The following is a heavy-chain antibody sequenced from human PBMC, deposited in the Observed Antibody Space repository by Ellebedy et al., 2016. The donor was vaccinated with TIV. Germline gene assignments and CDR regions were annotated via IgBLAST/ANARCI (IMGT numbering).Heavy chain of an antibody. CDR3: AKDLGWQTNAFDI. D-gene: IGHD7-27*01. J-gene: IGHJ3*02. CDR1: GFTFSSYG. Sequence: GGSLRLSXVASGFTFSSYGMHWVRQGPGKGLEWVAVISYDGSDKYYGDSVKGRFTTSRDNSKNTLYLQMNSLRAEDTAVYHCAKDLGWQTNAFDIWGQGTMVTVSS. CDR2: ISYDGSDK. V-gene: IGHV3-30*18.